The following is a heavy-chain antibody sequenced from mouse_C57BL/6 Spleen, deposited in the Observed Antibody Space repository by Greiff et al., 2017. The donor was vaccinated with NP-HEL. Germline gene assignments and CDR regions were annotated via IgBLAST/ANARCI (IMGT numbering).Heavy chain of an antibody. Sequence: VQLQQPGAELVRPGSSVKLSCKASGYTFTSYWMHWVKQRPIQGLEWIGNIDPSDSETHYNQKFKDKATLTVDKSSSTAYMQLSSLTSEDSAVYYCARRGVGRAMDYWGQGTSVTVSS. D-gene: IGHD4-1*01. CDR3: ARRGVGRAMDY. V-gene: IGHV1-52*01. CDR2: IDPSDSET. CDR1: GYTFTSYW. J-gene: IGHJ4*01.